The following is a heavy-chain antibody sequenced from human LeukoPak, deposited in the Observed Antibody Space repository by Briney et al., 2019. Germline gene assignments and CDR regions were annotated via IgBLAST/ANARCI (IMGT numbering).Heavy chain of an antibody. Sequence: ASVKVSCKASGYTFTSYYMHWVRQAPGQGLEWMGIINPSGGSTSYAQKFQGRVTMTRDTSISTAYMELSRLRSDDTAVYYCARDRDYDIRKAYYMDVWGKGTTVTISS. J-gene: IGHJ6*03. CDR3: ARDRDYDIRKAYYMDV. CDR2: INPSGGST. V-gene: IGHV1-46*01. CDR1: GYTFTSYY. D-gene: IGHD3-9*01.